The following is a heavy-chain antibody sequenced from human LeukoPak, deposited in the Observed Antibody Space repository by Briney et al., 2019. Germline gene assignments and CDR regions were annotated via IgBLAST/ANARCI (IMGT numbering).Heavy chain of an antibody. V-gene: IGHV3-7*01. D-gene: IGHD1-26*01. Sequence: PGGSLRLSCAASGFTFSSYWMSWVRQAPGKGLEWVAIIKQDGSEKYYVDSVKGRFTISRDKAKNSLYLQMNSLRAEDTAVYYCAREYSGSYGYYYYYYMDVWGKGTTVAVSS. CDR1: GFTFSSYW. J-gene: IGHJ6*03. CDR3: AREYSGSYGYYYYYYMDV. CDR2: IKQDGSEK.